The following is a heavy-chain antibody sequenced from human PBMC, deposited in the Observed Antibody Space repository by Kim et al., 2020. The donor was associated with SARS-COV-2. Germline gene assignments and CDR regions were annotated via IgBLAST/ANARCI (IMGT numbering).Heavy chain of an antibody. CDR1: GFTFSSYA. CDR3: ITRDTAPCVY. Sequence: GGSLRLSCAASGFTFSSYAMSWVRQAPGKGLEWVSAIPGSGGGSGTYYADSVKGRFTISRDNSKNTLYLQMNSLRAEDTAVYYCITRDTAPCVYWGQGTLVTVSS. V-gene: IGHV3-23*01. J-gene: IGHJ4*02. D-gene: IGHD5-18*01. CDR2: IPGSGGGSGT.